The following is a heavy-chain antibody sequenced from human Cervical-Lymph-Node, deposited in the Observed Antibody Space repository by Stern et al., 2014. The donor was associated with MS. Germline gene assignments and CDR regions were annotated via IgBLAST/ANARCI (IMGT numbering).Heavy chain of an antibody. CDR1: GAPMSSGRYY. CDR2: IPPTEPP. Sequence: QLQDSSPGLVKPSQTLSLTCTVSGAPMSSGRYYWSWIRQTAGKGLEWLGLIPPTEPPNYTPSIKSRFPMSVNTSKKQFSLKLTSVTAADTAVYYCARARGQTLFDYWGQGTPVIVSS. CDR3: ARARGQTLFDY. V-gene: IGHV4-61*02. J-gene: IGHJ4*02.